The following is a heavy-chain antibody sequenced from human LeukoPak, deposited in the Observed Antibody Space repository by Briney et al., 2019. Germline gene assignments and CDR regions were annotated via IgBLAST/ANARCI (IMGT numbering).Heavy chain of an antibody. V-gene: IGHV3-66*01. CDR3: ASVTGGDYFDY. D-gene: IGHD3-16*01. CDR1: GFXVSSNY. CDR2: LYSGGST. Sequence: GGSLRLSCAASGFXVSSNYISWVRQAPGKGLEWVSVLYSGGSTSYADSMKGRFTISRDNSKNTLYLQMNSLRAEDTAVYYCASVTGGDYFDYWGQGTLVTVSS. J-gene: IGHJ4*02.